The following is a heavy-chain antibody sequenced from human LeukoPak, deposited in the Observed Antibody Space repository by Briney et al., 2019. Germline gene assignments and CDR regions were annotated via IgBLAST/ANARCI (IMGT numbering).Heavy chain of an antibody. J-gene: IGHJ4*01. V-gene: IGHV3-74*01. D-gene: IGHD3-16*01. CDR1: GFNFRKYW. CDR3: ARSLGD. CDR2: INPDGDYS. Sequence: GGSLRLSCAASGFNFRKYWMQWVRQVPGKGLEWVSEINPDGDYSGHSNSVRGRFTISRDNAKNTLYLQMTSLSAEDTAVYYCARSLGDWGQGTLVSVSS.